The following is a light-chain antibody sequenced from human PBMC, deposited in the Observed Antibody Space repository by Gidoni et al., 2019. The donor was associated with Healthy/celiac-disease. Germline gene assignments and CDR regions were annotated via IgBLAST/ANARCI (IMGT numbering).Light chain of an antibody. CDR3: MQDTQFPYT. Sequence: DIVSTQSPPSSPVTLGQPASISSRTSQSYVHSDGNTYLSWLKQGQGQPPRLLIDKISNRFSGVPDRISGSGAGTDFTLKISRVEAEDVGVYYCMQDTQFPYTFGQGTKLEIK. V-gene: IGKV2-24*01. J-gene: IGKJ2*01. CDR1: QSYVHSDGNTY. CDR2: KIS.